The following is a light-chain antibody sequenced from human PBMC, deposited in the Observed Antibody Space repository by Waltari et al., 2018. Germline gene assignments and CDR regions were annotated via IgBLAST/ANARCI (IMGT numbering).Light chain of an antibody. Sequence: QSALTQPASVSGSPGQSTTISCTGSNRAVGSYTLVPWYQQHPGKAPNLLIYGVTKRPSGVSHRFSGSKSGNTASLTISGLQTEDEADYYCCSYAGSSTSSVVFGTGTKVIVL. J-gene: IGLJ1*01. CDR1: NRAVGSYTL. CDR2: GVT. CDR3: CSYAGSSTSSVV. V-gene: IGLV2-23*02.